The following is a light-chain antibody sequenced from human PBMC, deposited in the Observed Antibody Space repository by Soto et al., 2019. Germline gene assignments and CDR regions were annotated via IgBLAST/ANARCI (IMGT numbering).Light chain of an antibody. CDR2: EVS. J-gene: IGLJ1*01. Sequence: QSVLTQPASVSASPGQSITISCTGTSSDVGGYNYVSWYQQHPGKAPKLMIFEVSDRPSGVSHRFSGSKSGNTASLSISGLQAEDEADYYCSSYTSSNTYVFGTGTKVTVL. CDR3: SSYTSSNTYV. V-gene: IGLV2-14*01. CDR1: SSDVGGYNY.